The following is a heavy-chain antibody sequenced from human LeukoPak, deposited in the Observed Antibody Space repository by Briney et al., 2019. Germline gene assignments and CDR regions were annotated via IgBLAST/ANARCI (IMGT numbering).Heavy chain of an antibody. D-gene: IGHD6-19*01. CDR2: IYSGGST. Sequence: GGSLRLSCAASGFTVSSNHMSWVRQAPGKGLEWVSVIYSGGSTDYADSVKGRFTISRDNSKNTLYLQMNSLRAEDTAVYYCSTAAYSSGWYLNYYYYYGMDVWGKGTTVTVSS. CDR1: GFTVSSNH. CDR3: STAAYSSGWYLNYYYYYGMDV. V-gene: IGHV3-53*05. J-gene: IGHJ6*04.